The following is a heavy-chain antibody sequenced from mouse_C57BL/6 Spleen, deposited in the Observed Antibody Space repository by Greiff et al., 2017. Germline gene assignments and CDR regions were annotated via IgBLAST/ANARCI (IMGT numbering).Heavy chain of an antibody. V-gene: IGHV1-81*01. Sequence: QVQLQQSGAELARPGASVKLSCKASGYTFTSYGISWVKQRTGQGLEWIGEIYPRSGNTYYNEKFKGKATLTADKSSSTAYMELRSLTSEDSAVYFCAREGEEGEAWQGNYGWGQGTTLTVSS. CDR1: GYTFTSYG. D-gene: IGHD2-1*01. J-gene: IGHJ2*01. CDR2: IYPRSGNT. CDR3: AREGEEGEAWQGNYG.